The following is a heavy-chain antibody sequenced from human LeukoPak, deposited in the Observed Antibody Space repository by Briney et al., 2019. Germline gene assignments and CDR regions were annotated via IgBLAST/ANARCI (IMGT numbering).Heavy chain of an antibody. CDR2: IKQDGSEK. Sequence: PGGSLRLSCAASGFTFSSYWMSWVRQAPGQGLEWVANIKQDGSEKYYVDPVKGRLTISRDNSKNSLYLQMNSLRAEDTAVYYCARIPTSTRDGYSLFYYWGQGTLVTVSS. CDR1: GFTFSSYW. D-gene: IGHD5-24*01. CDR3: ARIPTSTRDGYSLFYY. V-gene: IGHV3-7*01. J-gene: IGHJ4*02.